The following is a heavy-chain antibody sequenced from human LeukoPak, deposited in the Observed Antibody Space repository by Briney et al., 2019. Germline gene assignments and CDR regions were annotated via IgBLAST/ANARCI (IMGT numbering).Heavy chain of an antibody. Sequence: GWSLRLSYAASGFTFSSYGMHWVRPAPGKGLEWVAVISYDGSNKYYADSVKGRFTISRENSKNTLYLQMNGLRAEDTAVYYCAKDYHSSGWYFDYWGQGTLVTVCS. D-gene: IGHD6-19*01. CDR3: AKDYHSSGWYFDY. J-gene: IGHJ4*02. V-gene: IGHV3-30*18. CDR1: GFTFSSYG. CDR2: ISYDGSNK.